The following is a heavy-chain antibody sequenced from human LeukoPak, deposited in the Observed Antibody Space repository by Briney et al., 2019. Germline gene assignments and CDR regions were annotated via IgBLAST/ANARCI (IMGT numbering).Heavy chain of an antibody. J-gene: IGHJ6*02. CDR2: IYYSGSA. CDR1: GGSISSGDYY. CDR3: ARDLYYYGMDV. V-gene: IGHV4-30-4*01. Sequence: SQTPSLTCTVSGGSISSGDYYWSWIRQPPWKGLEWIGYIYYSGSAYYNPSLKSRVTISVDTSKNQFSLTLSSVTAADTAVYYCARDLYYYGMDVWGQGTTVTVSS.